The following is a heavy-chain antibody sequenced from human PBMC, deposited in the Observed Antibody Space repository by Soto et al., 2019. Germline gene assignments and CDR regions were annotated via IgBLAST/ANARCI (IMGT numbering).Heavy chain of an antibody. CDR2: ISAYNGNT. V-gene: IGHV1-18*01. CDR3: ARRGKAKWELRLFDY. J-gene: IGHJ4*02. D-gene: IGHD1-26*01. CDR1: GYTFTSYG. Sequence: ASVKVSCKASGYTFTSYGISWVRQAPGQGLEWMGWISAYNGNTNYAQKLQGRVTMTTDTSTSTAYMELRSLRSDDTAVYYCARRGKAKWELRLFDYWGQGTLVTVSS.